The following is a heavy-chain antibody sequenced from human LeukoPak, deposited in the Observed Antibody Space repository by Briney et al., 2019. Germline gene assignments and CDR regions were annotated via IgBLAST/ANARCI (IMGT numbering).Heavy chain of an antibody. CDR2: INPSDGST. D-gene: IGHD1-26*01. V-gene: IGHV1-46*02. CDR3: ARGGPGGATRVYYYYMDV. J-gene: IGHJ6*03. Sequence: ASVKVSCKTSGYSENFYGITWVRQVAGQGLEWMGIINPSDGSTSYAQKFQGRVTMTRDTSTSTVYMELSSLRSEDTAVYYCARGGPGGATRVYYYYMDVWGKGTTVTISS. CDR1: GYSENFYG.